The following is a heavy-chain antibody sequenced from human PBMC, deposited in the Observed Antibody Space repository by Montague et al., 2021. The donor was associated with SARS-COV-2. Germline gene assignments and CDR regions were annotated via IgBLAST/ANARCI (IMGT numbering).Heavy chain of an antibody. D-gene: IGHD6-19*01. V-gene: IGHV4-39*01. J-gene: IGHJ4*02. CDR2: FYYSGST. CDR3: ARHLPGIVVAEPAAADY. Sequence: SETLSLTCTVSGGSISSSSYYWSWIRQPPGKGLEWIGSFYYSGSTYYNPSLKSRVTISVDTSKNQFSLKMSSVTAADTAVYYCARHLPGIVVAEPAAADYWGQGMLVTVSS. CDR1: GGSISSSSYY.